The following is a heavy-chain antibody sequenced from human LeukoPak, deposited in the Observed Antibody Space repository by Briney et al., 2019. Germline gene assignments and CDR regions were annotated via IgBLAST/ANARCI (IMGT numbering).Heavy chain of an antibody. CDR2: IYTSGST. CDR3: AREVRGVIITRTTNWFDP. CDR1: GGSISSYY. D-gene: IGHD3-10*01. J-gene: IGHJ5*02. Sequence: PSETLSLTCTVFGGSISSYYWSWIRQPAGKGLEWIGRIYTSGSTNYNPSLKSRVTMSVDTSKNQFSLKLSSVTAADTAVYYCAREVRGVIITRTTNWFDPWGQGTLVTVSS. V-gene: IGHV4-4*07.